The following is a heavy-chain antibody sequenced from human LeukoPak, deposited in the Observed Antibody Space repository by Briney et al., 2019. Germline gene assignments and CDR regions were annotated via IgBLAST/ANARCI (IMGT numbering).Heavy chain of an antibody. D-gene: IGHD6-19*01. J-gene: IGHJ3*02. CDR2: ISSSSSYT. Sequence: PGGSLRLSCAASGFTFSDYYMSWIRQAPGNGLEWVSYISSSSSYTNYADSVKGRFTISRDNAKNSLYLQMNSLRAEDTAVYYCARAYSSGWYSDAFDIWGQGTMVTVSS. CDR3: ARAYSSGWYSDAFDI. CDR1: GFTFSDYY. V-gene: IGHV3-11*06.